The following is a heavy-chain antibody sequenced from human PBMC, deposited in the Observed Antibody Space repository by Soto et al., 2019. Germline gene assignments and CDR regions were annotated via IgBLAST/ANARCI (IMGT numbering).Heavy chain of an antibody. CDR1: DASITSSY. D-gene: IGHD3-10*01. Sequence: SETLSLTCSVSDASITSSYWSWVRQPPGKGLEWIGFIHYSGSTNYNPSLQSRLTMSVDTSKSQFSLNLRSVTAADTAVYFCARLSPLILAGSAYYHSMDVWGQGAPVT. V-gene: IGHV4-59*12. CDR2: IHYSGST. J-gene: IGHJ6*02. CDR3: ARLSPLILAGSAYYHSMDV.